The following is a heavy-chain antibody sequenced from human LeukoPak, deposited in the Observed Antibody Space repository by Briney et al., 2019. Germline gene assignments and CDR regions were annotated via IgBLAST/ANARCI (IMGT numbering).Heavy chain of an antibody. CDR1: GFTFSSYS. V-gene: IGHV3-64*01. Sequence: GGSLRLSCTASGFTFSSYSMHWVRPAPGKGLESVSAISGLGDSTFYANPVKGRFTVSRDNSKNTLYLQMASLKVEDMAVYYCAREEKGDLDVWGQGTTVAVTS. CDR2: ISGLGDST. D-gene: IGHD5-24*01. CDR3: AREEKGDLDV. J-gene: IGHJ6*02.